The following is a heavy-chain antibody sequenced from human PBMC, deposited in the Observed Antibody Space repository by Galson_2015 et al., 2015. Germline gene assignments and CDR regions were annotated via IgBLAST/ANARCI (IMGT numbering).Heavy chain of an antibody. D-gene: IGHD2-15*01. CDR1: GYTFTSYG. J-gene: IGHJ5*02. V-gene: IGHV1-18*01. CDR3: ARDPPGYCSGGSCYSGHNWFDP. Sequence: SVKVSCKASGYTFTSYGISWVRQAPGQGLEWMAWISAYNGNTNYAQKFQGRVTMTTDRSTSTAYLELRSLRSDDTAVYYCARDPPGYCSGGSCYSGHNWFDPWGQGTLVTVSS. CDR2: ISAYNGNT.